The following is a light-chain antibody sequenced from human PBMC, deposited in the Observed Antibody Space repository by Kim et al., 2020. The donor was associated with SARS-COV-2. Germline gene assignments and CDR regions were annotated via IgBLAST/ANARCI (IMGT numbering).Light chain of an antibody. CDR3: QQYGSSPPYT. Sequence: SPGERATLTCRASQSVSSSYLAWYQQKPGQAPRLLIYGASSRATGIPDRCSGSGSGTDCTLTISRLEPEDFAVYYCQQYGSSPPYTCGQGTKLEI. CDR2: GAS. J-gene: IGKJ2*01. V-gene: IGKV3-20*01. CDR1: QSVSSSY.